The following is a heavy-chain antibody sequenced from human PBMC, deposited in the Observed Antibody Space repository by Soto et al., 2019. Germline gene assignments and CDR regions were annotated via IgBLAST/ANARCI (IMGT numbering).Heavy chain of an antibody. V-gene: IGHV4-30-2*01. J-gene: IGHJ4*02. CDR2: IYHSGST. CDR1: GGSISSGGYS. CDR3: ARASYGPYYFDY. Sequence: QLQLQESGSGLVKPSQTLSLTCAVSGGSISSGGYSWSWIRQPPGKGLEWIGYIYHSGSTYYNPTLKSRVTIAVDRSKNQFSLKLSSVTAADTAVYYCARASYGPYYFDYWGQGTLVTVSS. D-gene: IGHD4-17*01.